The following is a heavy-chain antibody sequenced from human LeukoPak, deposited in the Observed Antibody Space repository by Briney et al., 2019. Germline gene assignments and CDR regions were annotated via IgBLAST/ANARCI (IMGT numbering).Heavy chain of an antibody. D-gene: IGHD6-13*01. Sequence: GGSLRLSCAASGFTFSSYAMHWVRQAPRKGLEFVSAISSDGDRTYYANSVKGRYTISRDNSKNTLYLQMGSLRGEDMAVYYXXXGSHRRYSSSWYSLWGQGTLVTVSS. CDR1: GFTFSSYA. J-gene: IGHJ4*02. V-gene: IGHV3-64*01. CDR3: XXGSHRRYSSSWYSL. CDR2: ISSDGDRT.